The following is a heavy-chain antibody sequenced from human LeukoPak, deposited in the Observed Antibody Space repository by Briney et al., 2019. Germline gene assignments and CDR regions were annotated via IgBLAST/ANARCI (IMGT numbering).Heavy chain of an antibody. CDR1: GFTFSSYW. CDR2: IKQDGSEK. J-gene: IGHJ3*02. CDR3: ARAGLSGGSCYAFDI. D-gene: IGHD2-15*01. V-gene: IGHV3-7*03. Sequence: GGSLRLSCAASGFTFSSYWMSWVRQAPGKGLEWVANIKQDGSEKYYVDSVKGRFTISRDNAKNSLYLQMNSLRAEVTAVYYCARAGLSGGSCYAFDIWGQGTMVTVSS.